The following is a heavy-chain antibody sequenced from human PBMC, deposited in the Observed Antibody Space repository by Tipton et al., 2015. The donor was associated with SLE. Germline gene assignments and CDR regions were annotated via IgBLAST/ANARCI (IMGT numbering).Heavy chain of an antibody. Sequence: SLRLSCAASGFTFSSYWMSWVRQAPGKGLEWVANIKQDGSEKYYADSVKGRFTISRDNSKNTLYLQMNSLRAEDTAVYYCARDMGPYSSSWYGGLDYYYYGMDVWGQGTTVTVSS. D-gene: IGHD6-13*01. J-gene: IGHJ6*02. CDR1: GFTFSSYW. V-gene: IGHV3-7*01. CDR3: ARDMGPYSSSWYGGLDYYYYGMDV. CDR2: IKQDGSEK.